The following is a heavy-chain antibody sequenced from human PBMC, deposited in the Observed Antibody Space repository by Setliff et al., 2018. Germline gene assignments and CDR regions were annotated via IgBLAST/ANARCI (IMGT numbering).Heavy chain of an antibody. CDR3: ALNPSWFGELFAWFDP. CDR2: IYYSGST. D-gene: IGHD3-10*01. J-gene: IGHJ5*02. CDR1: GGSISSSSYY. V-gene: IGHV4-39*01. Sequence: PSETLSLTCTVSGGSISSSSYYWGWIRQPPGKGLEWIGSIYYSGSTYYNPSLKSRVTISVGTSKNQFSLKLSSVTAADTAVYYCALNPSWFGELFAWFDPWGQGTLVTVSS.